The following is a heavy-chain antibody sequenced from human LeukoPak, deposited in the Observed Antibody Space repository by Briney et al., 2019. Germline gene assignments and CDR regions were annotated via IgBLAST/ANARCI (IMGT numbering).Heavy chain of an antibody. Sequence: SETLSLTCTVSGGSISSSSYYWGWTRQPPGKGLEWIGSIYYSGSTYYNPSLKSRVTISVDTSKNQFSLKLSSVTAADTAVYYCARGGGSGSFYWYFDLWGRGTLVTVSS. CDR1: GGSISSSSYY. J-gene: IGHJ2*01. CDR2: IYYSGST. D-gene: IGHD1-26*01. CDR3: ARGGGSGSFYWYFDL. V-gene: IGHV4-39*07.